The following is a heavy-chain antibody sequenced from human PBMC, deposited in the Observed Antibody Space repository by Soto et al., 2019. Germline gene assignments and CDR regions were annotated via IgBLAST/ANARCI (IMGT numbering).Heavy chain of an antibody. J-gene: IGHJ4*02. D-gene: IGHD6-19*01. CDR1: VYPFTIYG. CDR2: ISAYNGNT. Sequence: ASEKVSCKSSVYPFTIYGISCVRQAPGQGLEWMGWISAYNGNTNYAQKLQGRVTMTTDTSTSTAYMELRSLRSDDTAVYYCARDRVAVYYDYWGQGTLVTVSS. CDR3: ARDRVAVYYDY. V-gene: IGHV1-18*04.